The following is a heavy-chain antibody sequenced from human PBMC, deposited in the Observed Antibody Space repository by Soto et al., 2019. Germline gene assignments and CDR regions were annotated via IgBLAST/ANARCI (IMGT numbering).Heavy chain of an antibody. J-gene: IGHJ3*02. D-gene: IGHD6-13*01. CDR3: AREVAADGTFREDVFDI. Sequence: QVHLVQSGAEVKKPGSSVKVSCKASGGTFSNHAINWVRQAPGQGLEWMGRIIPIFTTTNYAQKFQGRVTITADESKITAYMELISPKHDDTAVYYCAREVAADGTFREDVFDIWGQGTLVTVSS. V-gene: IGHV1-69*12. CDR2: IIPIFTTT. CDR1: GGTFSNHA.